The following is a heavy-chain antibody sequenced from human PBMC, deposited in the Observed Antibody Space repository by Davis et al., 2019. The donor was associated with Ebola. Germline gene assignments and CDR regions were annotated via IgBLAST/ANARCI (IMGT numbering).Heavy chain of an antibody. Sequence: MPSETLSLTCTVSGGSISGYYWSWIRRPPGKGLEWIGYLYYSGSTHYNPSLKNRVTISVDTSKNQFSLKLSSVTAADTAVYYCAREGYCSGGSCYSNWFDPWGQGTLVTVSS. CDR2: LYYSGST. J-gene: IGHJ5*02. CDR3: AREGYCSGGSCYSNWFDP. V-gene: IGHV4-59*01. D-gene: IGHD2-15*01. CDR1: GGSISGYY.